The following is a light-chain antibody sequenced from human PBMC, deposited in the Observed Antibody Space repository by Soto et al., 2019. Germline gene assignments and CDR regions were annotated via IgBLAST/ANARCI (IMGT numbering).Light chain of an antibody. CDR3: LLYNSYPLP. Sequence: DIQMTQSPSSLSASVGDRVTITCRASQGIGNDLGWYQQKPGNAPKRLIFAASSLQSGVPSRFSGSESVTEFTLTISSLQPEEFATYYWLLYNSYPLPFGGGTKDEVK. V-gene: IGKV1-17*01. CDR1: QGIGND. J-gene: IGKJ4*01. CDR2: AAS.